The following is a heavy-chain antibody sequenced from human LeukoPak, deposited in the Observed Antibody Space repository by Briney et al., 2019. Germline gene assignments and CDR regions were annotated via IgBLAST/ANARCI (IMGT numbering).Heavy chain of an antibody. CDR3: ASAYGDYVSYFDY. J-gene: IGHJ4*02. D-gene: IGHD4-17*01. CDR1: GGTFSSYA. CDR2: IIPIFGTA. Sequence: SVKVSRKASGGTFSSYAISWVRQAPGQGLEWMGGIIPIFGTANYAQKFQGRVTITTDESTSTAYMELSSLRSEDMAVYYCASAYGDYVSYFDYWGQGTLVTVSS. V-gene: IGHV1-69*05.